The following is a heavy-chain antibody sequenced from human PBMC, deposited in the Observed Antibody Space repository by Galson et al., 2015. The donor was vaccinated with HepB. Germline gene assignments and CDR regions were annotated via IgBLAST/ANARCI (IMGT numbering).Heavy chain of an antibody. V-gene: IGHV3-30*04. CDR2: ISYDGSNK. Sequence: SLRLSCAASGFTFSSYAMHWVRQAPGKGLEWVAVISYDGSNKYYADSVKGRFTISRDNSKNTLYLQMNSLRAEDTAVYYCASPGRYSLRYFDWLLNPYFDYWGQGTLVTVSS. CDR3: ASPGRYSLRYFDWLLNPYFDY. D-gene: IGHD3-9*01. CDR1: GFTFSSYA. J-gene: IGHJ4*02.